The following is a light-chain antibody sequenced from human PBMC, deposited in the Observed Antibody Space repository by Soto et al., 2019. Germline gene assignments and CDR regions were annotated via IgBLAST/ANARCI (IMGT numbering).Light chain of an antibody. CDR3: QQYGSSPT. V-gene: IGKV3-20*01. J-gene: IGKJ1*01. CDR2: DVS. CDR1: QSVSSSY. Sequence: EIVLTQSPGTLSLSPGERATLSCRSSQSVSSSYLAWYQQKPGQAPRLLIYDVSNRATGIPDRFSGSGSGTDFTLTISRLEPEDFAVYYCQQYGSSPTFGQGNKLEIK.